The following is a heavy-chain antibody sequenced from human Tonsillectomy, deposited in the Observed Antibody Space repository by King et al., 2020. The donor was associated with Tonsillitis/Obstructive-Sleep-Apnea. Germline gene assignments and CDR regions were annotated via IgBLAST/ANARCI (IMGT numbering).Heavy chain of an antibody. V-gene: IGHV4-59*01. CDR2: IYYSGST. CDR1: GGSISSYY. J-gene: IGHJ3*02. CDR3: AREALDAFDI. Sequence: QLQESGPGLVKPSETLSLTCTVSGGSISSYYWSWIRQPPGKGLEWIGYIYYSGSTKYNPSLKSRVTISVDTSKNHFSLKLSSVTAADTAVYYCAREALDAFDIWGQGTMVTVSS.